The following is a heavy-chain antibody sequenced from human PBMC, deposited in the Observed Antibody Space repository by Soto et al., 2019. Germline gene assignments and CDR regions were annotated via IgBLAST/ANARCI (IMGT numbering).Heavy chain of an antibody. V-gene: IGHV4-39*01. J-gene: IGHJ6*03. CDR2: IFYSGST. CDR3: ARHRRYGDYPYYYYYMDV. D-gene: IGHD4-17*01. CDR1: GGSISSSTHY. Sequence: QLQLQESGPGLVKPSETLSLTCTVSGGSISSSTHYWGCIRQPPGKGLEWIGSIFYSGSTYYNPSLKSRVTMSVDTSRAQFSLKLSSVTAADTAVYYCARHRRYGDYPYYYYYMDVWGKGTTVTVSS.